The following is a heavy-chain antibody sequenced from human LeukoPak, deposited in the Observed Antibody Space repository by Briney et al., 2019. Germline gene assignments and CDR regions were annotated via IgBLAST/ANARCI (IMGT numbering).Heavy chain of an antibody. D-gene: IGHD2-2*02. Sequence: GGSLRLSCAASGFTFSSYGMHWVRQAPGKGLEWVAFIRYDGSNKYYADSVTARFTISRDNSKNTLFLQMHSLRAEDTAVYYCAKGPYCSSTSCYIGLVAFDIWGQGTMVTVSS. J-gene: IGHJ3*02. CDR1: GFTFSSYG. V-gene: IGHV3-30*02. CDR3: AKGPYCSSTSCYIGLVAFDI. CDR2: IRYDGSNK.